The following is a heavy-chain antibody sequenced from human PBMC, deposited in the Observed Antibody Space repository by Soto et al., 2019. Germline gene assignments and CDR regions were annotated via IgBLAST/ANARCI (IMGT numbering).Heavy chain of an antibody. V-gene: IGHV3-74*01. CDR1: VFRLRDYW. CDR2: INRDGSVT. CDR3: ARGGLEPFDY. Sequence: EVQLVESGGGLIQPGGSLTLSCEGSVFRLRDYWIHWVRQVPGKGLVWISRINRDGSVTDYADSLKGRLTISRDNAKDTVFLQVNSVRADDTAVYFCARGGLEPFDYWGQGTLVTVSS. D-gene: IGHD1-1*01. J-gene: IGHJ4*02.